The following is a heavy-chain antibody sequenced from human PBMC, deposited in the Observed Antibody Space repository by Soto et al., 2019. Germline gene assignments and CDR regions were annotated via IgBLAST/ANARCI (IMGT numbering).Heavy chain of an antibody. J-gene: IGHJ4*02. V-gene: IGHV3-23*01. CDR3: ARDSGIAAATYYFDC. Sequence: PGGSLRLSCAASGFTFSSYAMNWVRQAPGKGLEWVSTISGSGGSTYYADSVRGRFTISRDNSKNTLFLQMNSLRAEDTAVYYCARDSGIAAATYYFDCWGQGTLVTVSS. CDR2: ISGSGGST. CDR1: GFTFSSYA. D-gene: IGHD6-25*01.